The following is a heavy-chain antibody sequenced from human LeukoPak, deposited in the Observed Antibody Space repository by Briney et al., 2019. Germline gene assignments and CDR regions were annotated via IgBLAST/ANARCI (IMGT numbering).Heavy chain of an antibody. CDR1: GYTFTSYG. Sequence: ASVEVSCKASGYTFTSYGISWVRQAPGQGLEWMGWISAYNGNTNYAQKLQGRVTMTTDTSTSTAYMELRSLRSDDTAVYYCARDEVSPDHYYYDSSGNVDYWGQGTLVTVSS. D-gene: IGHD3-22*01. CDR2: ISAYNGNT. CDR3: ARDEVSPDHYYYDSSGNVDY. J-gene: IGHJ4*02. V-gene: IGHV1-18*01.